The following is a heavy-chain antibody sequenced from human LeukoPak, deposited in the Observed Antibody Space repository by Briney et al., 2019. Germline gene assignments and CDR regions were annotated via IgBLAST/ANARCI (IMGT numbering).Heavy chain of an antibody. D-gene: IGHD5-18*01. CDR1: GFTFSSYG. CDR2: ISYDGSNK. J-gene: IGHJ4*02. Sequence: GRSLRLSCAASGFTFSSYGMHWVRQAPGKGLEWVAVISYDGSNKYYADSVKGRFTISRDNSKNTLYLQMNSLRAEDTAVYYCAIGYSYGHGIDYWGQGTLVTVSS. V-gene: IGHV3-30*03. CDR3: AIGYSYGHGIDY.